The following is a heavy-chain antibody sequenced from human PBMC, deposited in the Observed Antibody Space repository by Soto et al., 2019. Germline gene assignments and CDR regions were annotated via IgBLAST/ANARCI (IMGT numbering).Heavy chain of an antibody. CDR2: ISGSGGST. V-gene: IGHV3-23*01. CDR1: GFTFSSYA. J-gene: IGHJ4*02. D-gene: IGHD6-6*01. CDR3: AKLREWDSSSYYFDY. Sequence: GGSLRLSCAASGFTFSSYAMSWVRQAPGKGLEWVSAISGSGGSTYYADSVKGRFTISRDNSKNTLYLQMNSLRAEDTAVYYCAKLREWDSSSYYFDYWGQGTLVTVSS.